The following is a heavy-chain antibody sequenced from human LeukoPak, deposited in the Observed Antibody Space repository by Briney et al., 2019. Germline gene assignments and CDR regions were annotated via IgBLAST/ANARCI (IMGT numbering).Heavy chain of an antibody. CDR1: GFNVSSNY. V-gene: IGHV3-66*02. CDR3: VTSPGQQFIPYDY. J-gene: IGHJ4*02. D-gene: IGHD6-13*01. Sequence: GGSLRLSCAASGFNVSSNYMTWIRQAPGKGLEWVSLIYGADAAYYAESVRGRFMSSRENLKNTLFLQMNSLRVEDTAAYYCVTSPGQQFIPYDYWGQGTHVTVSS. CDR2: IYGADAA.